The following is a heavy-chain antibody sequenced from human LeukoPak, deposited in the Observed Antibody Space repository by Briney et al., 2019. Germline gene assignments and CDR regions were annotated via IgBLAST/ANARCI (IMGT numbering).Heavy chain of an antibody. CDR2: IYYSGST. D-gene: IGHD2-2*02. CDR3: ARGRDCSSTSCYTGVWFDP. J-gene: IGHJ5*02. V-gene: IGHV4-59*01. Sequence: SETLSLTCTVSGGSISSYYWSWIRQPPGKGLEWIGYIYYSGSTNYNPSLKSRVTTSVDTSENQFSLKLSSVTAADTAVYYCARGRDCSSTSCYTGVWFDPWGQGTLVTVSS. CDR1: GGSISSYY.